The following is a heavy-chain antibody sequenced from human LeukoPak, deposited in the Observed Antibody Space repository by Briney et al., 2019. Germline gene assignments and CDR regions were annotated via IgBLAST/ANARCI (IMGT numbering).Heavy chain of an antibody. CDR3: ARDLVVRGVIYYFDY. Sequence: PSETLSLTCSVSGGSISNYHWSWIRQPPGKGLEWIGYIYYSGSTYYNPSLKSRVTISVDTSKNQFSLKLSSVTAADTAVYYCARDLVVRGVIYYFDYWGQGTLVTVSS. CDR1: GGSISNYH. V-gene: IGHV4-30-4*01. CDR2: IYYSGST. J-gene: IGHJ4*02. D-gene: IGHD3-10*01.